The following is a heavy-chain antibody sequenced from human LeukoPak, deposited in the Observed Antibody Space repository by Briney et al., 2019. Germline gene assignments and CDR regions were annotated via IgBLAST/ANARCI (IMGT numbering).Heavy chain of an antibody. J-gene: IGHJ4*02. Sequence: SGPTLVKPTQTLTLTCTFSGFSLSTSGVGVGWIRQPPGKALEWLALIYWDDDKRYSPSLKSRLTITKDTSKNQVVLTMTNMDPVDTATYYCAQTIEAVAGLYFDYWGQGTLVTVSS. V-gene: IGHV2-5*02. D-gene: IGHD6-19*01. CDR3: AQTIEAVAGLYFDY. CDR2: IYWDDDK. CDR1: GFSLSTSGVG.